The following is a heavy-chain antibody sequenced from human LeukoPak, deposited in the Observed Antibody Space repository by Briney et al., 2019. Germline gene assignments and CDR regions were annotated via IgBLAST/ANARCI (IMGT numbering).Heavy chain of an antibody. J-gene: IGHJ4*02. D-gene: IGHD6-19*01. Sequence: GGSLRLSCEASGFTFNTYSMNWARQAPGKGLEWVSSIDSSGGYMFYADSVKGRFTISRDNSKNTLYLQVNSLRAEDTAVYYCARDHSSGWSPADYWGQGTLVTVSS. CDR1: GFTFNTYS. CDR2: IDSSGGYM. CDR3: ARDHSSGWSPADY. V-gene: IGHV3-21*01.